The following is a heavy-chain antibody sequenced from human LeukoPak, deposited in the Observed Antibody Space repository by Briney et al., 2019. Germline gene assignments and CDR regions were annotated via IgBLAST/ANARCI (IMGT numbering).Heavy chain of an antibody. D-gene: IGHD5-12*01. V-gene: IGHV4-61*01. Sequence: SETPSLTCTVSGGSVRSGSYYWSWIRQPPGKGLEWIGYIYYSRSTNYNPSLKSRVTISVDTSKNQFSLKLSSVTAADTAVYYCARQSRYPNPWFDPWGQGTLVSVSS. CDR2: IYYSRST. CDR3: ARQSRYPNPWFDP. J-gene: IGHJ5*02. CDR1: GGSVRSGSYY.